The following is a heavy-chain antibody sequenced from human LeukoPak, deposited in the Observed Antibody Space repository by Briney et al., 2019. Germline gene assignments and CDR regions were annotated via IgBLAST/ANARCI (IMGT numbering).Heavy chain of an antibody. Sequence: PSETLSLTCAVSGGSISSSNWWSWVRQPPGKGLEWIGQIYHSGSTNYNPSLKSRVTISVDKSKNQFSLKLRSVTAADTAVYYCARPLSLGYCSGDSCYGRGAWFDRWGQGTLVTVSS. CDR3: ARPLSLGYCSGDSCYGRGAWFDR. CDR2: IYHSGST. D-gene: IGHD2-15*01. V-gene: IGHV4-4*02. J-gene: IGHJ5*02. CDR1: GGSISSSNW.